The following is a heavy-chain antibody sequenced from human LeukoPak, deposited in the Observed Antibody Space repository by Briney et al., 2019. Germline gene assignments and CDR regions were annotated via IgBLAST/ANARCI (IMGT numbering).Heavy chain of an antibody. CDR2: MNPNSGNT. V-gene: IGHV1-8*03. CDR1: GYTFTSYD. D-gene: IGHD2-2*01. J-gene: IGHJ5*02. Sequence: SSVKVSCKASGYTFTSYDINWVRQPTAQGLEWMGWMNPNSGNTGYAHKFQGRVTITRNTSISTAYMELSSLRSEDTAVYYCARGGYCSSTSCYGGWFDPWGQGTLVTVSS. CDR3: ARGGYCSSTSCYGGWFDP.